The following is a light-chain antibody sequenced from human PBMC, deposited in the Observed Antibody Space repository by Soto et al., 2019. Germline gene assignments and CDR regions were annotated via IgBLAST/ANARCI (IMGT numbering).Light chain of an antibody. V-gene: IGKV3-20*01. CDR3: QQYSNWPLT. CDR1: QSVSSCY. J-gene: IGKJ4*01. CDR2: GAS. Sequence: EIVLTQSPGTLSLSPGERATLSCRASQSVSSCYLAWYQQKPGQAPRLLIYGASSRATGIPDRFSGSGSGTEFTLTISSLQSEDFAVYYCQQYSNWPLTFGGGTKVDIK.